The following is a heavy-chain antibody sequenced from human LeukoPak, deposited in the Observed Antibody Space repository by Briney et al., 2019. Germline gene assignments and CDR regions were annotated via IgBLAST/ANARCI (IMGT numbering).Heavy chain of an antibody. CDR3: ARDKLKYYDTLTGYYTPYGMDV. J-gene: IGHJ6*02. Sequence: PSETLSLTCTVSGGSVSSGDYYWSWIRQPPGKGLEWIGYIYYSGSTYSNPSLKSRVSISVDTSKNQFSLKLDSVTAADTAVYYCARDKLKYYDTLTGYYTPYGMDVWGQGSTVTVSS. D-gene: IGHD3-9*01. CDR2: IYYSGST. V-gene: IGHV4-30-4*01. CDR1: GGSVSSGDYY.